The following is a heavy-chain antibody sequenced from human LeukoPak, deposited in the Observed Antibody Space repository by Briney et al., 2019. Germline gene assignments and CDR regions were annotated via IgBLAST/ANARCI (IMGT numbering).Heavy chain of an antibody. D-gene: IGHD6-25*01. CDR1: GFTFSSYS. CDR3: ARDLAAVLFDY. CDR2: ISSSSSTI. J-gene: IGHJ4*02. Sequence: PAGSLRLSCAASGFTFSSYSMSWVRQAPGKGLEWVSYISSSSSTIYYADSVKGRFTISRDNAKNSLYLQMNSLRAEDTAVYYCARDLAAVLFDYWGQGTLVTVSS. V-gene: IGHV3-48*01.